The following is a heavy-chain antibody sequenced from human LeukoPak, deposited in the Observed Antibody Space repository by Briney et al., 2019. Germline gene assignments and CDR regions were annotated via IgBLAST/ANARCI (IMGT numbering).Heavy chain of an antibody. CDR2: ITPIFGTA. V-gene: IGHV1-69*05. CDR3: ARVSSGSSWYFESYFDY. Sequence: GASVRLSSSAAEGPVTTYVISWVRRSPGQAGEWLGGITPIFGTANYTQKLTVRGSSTTDESTSTAYMELSSLRSEDTAVYYCARVSSGSSWYFESYFDYWGQGTLVTVSS. J-gene: IGHJ4*02. D-gene: IGHD6-13*01. CDR1: EGPVTTYV.